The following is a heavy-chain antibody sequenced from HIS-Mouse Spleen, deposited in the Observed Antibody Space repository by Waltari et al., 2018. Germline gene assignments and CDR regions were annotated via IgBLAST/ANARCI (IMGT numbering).Heavy chain of an antibody. J-gene: IGHJ4*02. CDR3: ARGHDYSNYFDY. D-gene: IGHD4-4*01. CDR1: GYTFTSYD. Sequence: QVQLVQSGAEVKKPGASVKVSCKASGYTFTSYDSNRLRQATGQGLEWMGWMNPNSGNTGYAQKFQGRVTMTRNTSISTAYMELSSLRSEDTAVYYCARGHDYSNYFDYWGQGTLVTVSS. CDR2: MNPNSGNT. V-gene: IGHV1-8*01.